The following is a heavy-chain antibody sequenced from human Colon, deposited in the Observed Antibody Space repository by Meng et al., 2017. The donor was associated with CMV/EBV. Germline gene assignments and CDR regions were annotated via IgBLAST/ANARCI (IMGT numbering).Heavy chain of an antibody. J-gene: IGHJ4*02. V-gene: IGHV4-61*01. Sequence: SGGSVNSGSYYSTWIRQPPGKGLEWIGYISYSGNTNYNPSRKSRLTIEVDTSRNQFSLKLTSVSAADTAMYYCARETSGWSTGIDYWGQGTLVTVSS. CDR3: ARETSGWSTGIDY. CDR1: GGSVNSGSYY. CDR2: ISYSGNT. D-gene: IGHD6-19*01.